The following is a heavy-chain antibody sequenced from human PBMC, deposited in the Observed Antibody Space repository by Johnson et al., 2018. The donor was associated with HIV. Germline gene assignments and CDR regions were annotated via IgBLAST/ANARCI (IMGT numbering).Heavy chain of an antibody. CDR1: GFTFSSYW. D-gene: IGHD1-1*01. CDR3: ATSTASDAFDI. CDR2: ISYDGSNK. V-gene: IGHV3-30*03. Sequence: QVQLVESGGGLVQPGGSLRLSCAASGFTFSSYWMSWVRQTPGKGLEWVAVISYDGSNKYYADSVKGRFTISRDNSKNTLYLQMNSLRAEDTAVYYCATSTASDAFDIWGQGTMVTVSS. J-gene: IGHJ3*02.